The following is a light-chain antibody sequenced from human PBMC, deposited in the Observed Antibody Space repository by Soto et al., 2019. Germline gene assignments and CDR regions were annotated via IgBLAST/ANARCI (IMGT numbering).Light chain of an antibody. CDR3: QQYGRSPWT. J-gene: IGKJ1*01. Sequence: EIVLTQSPGTLSLSPGERATLSCRASQSVSSSYLAWYQQKPGQAPRLLIYDASNRATGIPARFSGSGSGTDFTLTFSRLDPEDFAVYYCQQYGRSPWTFGQGTKVDIK. V-gene: IGKV3-20*01. CDR1: QSVSSSY. CDR2: DAS.